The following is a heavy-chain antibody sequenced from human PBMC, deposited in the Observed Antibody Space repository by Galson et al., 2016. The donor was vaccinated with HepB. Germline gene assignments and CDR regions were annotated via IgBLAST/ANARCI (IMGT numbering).Heavy chain of an antibody. Sequence: SLRLSCAASGFRFSSYGMRWVRQASGKGLEWVAVILYDGSKKYYADSVKGRFTISRDTSKNTLYLQMNSLRAEDTAVYYCAKDPYYYGSGIDLSFDYWGQGTLVTVSS. J-gene: IGHJ4*02. D-gene: IGHD3-10*01. CDR2: ILYDGSKK. V-gene: IGHV3-30*18. CDR3: AKDPYYYGSGIDLSFDY. CDR1: GFRFSSYG.